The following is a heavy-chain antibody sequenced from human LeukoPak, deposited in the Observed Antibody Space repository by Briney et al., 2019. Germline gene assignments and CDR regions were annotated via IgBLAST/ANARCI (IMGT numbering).Heavy chain of an antibody. CDR3: ARGPDPYYYYGMDV. V-gene: IGHV1-18*01. CDR2: ISAYNGNT. Sequence: ASVKVSCKASGYTFTSYGISWVRQAPGQGLEWMGWISAYNGNTNYAQKLQGRATMTTDTSTSTAYMELRSLRSDDTAVYYCARGPDPYYYYGMDVWGQGTTVTVSS. J-gene: IGHJ6*02. D-gene: IGHD1-14*01. CDR1: GYTFTSYG.